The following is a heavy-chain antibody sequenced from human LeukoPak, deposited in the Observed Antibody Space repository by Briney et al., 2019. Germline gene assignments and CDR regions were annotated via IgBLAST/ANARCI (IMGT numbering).Heavy chain of an antibody. J-gene: IGHJ4*02. CDR2: ISGSGGST. V-gene: IGHV3-23*01. D-gene: IGHD3-3*01. Sequence: GGSLRLSCLTSGFTFSSYAMSWVRQAPGKGLEWVSAISGSGGSTYYADSVKGRFTISRDNSKNTLYLQMNSLRAEDTAVYYCAKDVLRFLEWLPYYFDYWGQGTLVTVSS. CDR1: GFTFSSYA. CDR3: AKDVLRFLEWLPYYFDY.